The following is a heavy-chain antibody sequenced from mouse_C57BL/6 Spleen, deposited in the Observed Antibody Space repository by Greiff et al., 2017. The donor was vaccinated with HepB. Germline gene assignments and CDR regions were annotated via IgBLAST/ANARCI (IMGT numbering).Heavy chain of an antibody. J-gene: IGHJ1*03. CDR3: VRRDHAQGYFDV. CDR2: IRSKSNNYAT. CDR1: GFSFNTYA. Sequence: DVKLVESGGGLVQPKGSLKLSCAASGFSFNTYAMNWVRQAPGKGLEWVARIRSKSNNYATYYADSVKDRFTISRDDSESMLYLQMNNLKTEDTAMYYCVRRDHAQGYFDVWGTGTTVTVSS. D-gene: IGHD3-3*01. V-gene: IGHV10-1*01.